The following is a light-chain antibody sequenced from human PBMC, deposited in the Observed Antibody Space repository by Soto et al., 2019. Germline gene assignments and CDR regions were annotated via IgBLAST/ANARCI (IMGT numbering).Light chain of an antibody. J-gene: IGLJ1*01. CDR3: SSYTSSSTQV. V-gene: IGLV2-14*01. CDR1: SSDIGGYNY. Sequence: QSVLTQPASVSGSPGQSITISCTGTSSDIGGYNYVSCYQQHPGKAPKLMIYDVSNRPSGVFNRFSGSKSGNTASLTFFGLQAEDEADYYCSSYTSSSTQVFGTGTKVTVL. CDR2: DVS.